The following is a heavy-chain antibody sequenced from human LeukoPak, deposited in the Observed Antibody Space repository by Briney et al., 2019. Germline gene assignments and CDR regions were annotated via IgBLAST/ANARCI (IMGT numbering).Heavy chain of an antibody. CDR3: ARGEQRDYYGSGSYFG. CDR2: INHSGST. D-gene: IGHD3-10*01. V-gene: IGHV4-34*01. CDR1: GFTFSSYW. J-gene: IGHJ4*02. Sequence: QPGGSLRLSCAASGFTFSSYWMSWVRQPPGKGLEWIGEINHSGSTNYNPSLKSRVTISVDTSKNQSSLKLSSVTAADTAVYYCARGEQRDYYGSGSYFGWGQGTLVTVSS.